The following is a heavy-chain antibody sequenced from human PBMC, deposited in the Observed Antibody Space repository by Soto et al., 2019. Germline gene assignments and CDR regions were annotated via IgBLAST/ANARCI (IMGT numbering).Heavy chain of an antibody. Sequence: QVQLQESGPGLVKPSQTLSLTCHVSPGHISSGNYFWSWIRQSPGKGLEWIGHIYYSGDTFYNPSLKRRATISVDASENQFSLKLSSVTAADTAVYYCVSRQQQVALVDYWGQGKLVPVSS. CDR3: VSRQQQVALVDY. D-gene: IGHD6-13*01. CDR1: PGHISSGNYF. V-gene: IGHV4-30-4*01. CDR2: IYYSGDT. J-gene: IGHJ4*02.